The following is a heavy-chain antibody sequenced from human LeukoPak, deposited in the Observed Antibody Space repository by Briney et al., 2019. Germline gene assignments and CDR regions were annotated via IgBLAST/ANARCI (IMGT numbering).Heavy chain of an antibody. Sequence: GGSLRLSCAASGFTFSSYAMSWVRQAPGKGLEWVSAISGSGGSTYYADSVKGRFTISRDNSKNTLYLQMNSLRAEDTAVYYCAKDPVIAAAGTRWFDPWGQGTLVTVSS. J-gene: IGHJ5*02. CDR2: ISGSGGST. V-gene: IGHV3-23*01. D-gene: IGHD6-13*01. CDR1: GFTFSSYA. CDR3: AKDPVIAAAGTRWFDP.